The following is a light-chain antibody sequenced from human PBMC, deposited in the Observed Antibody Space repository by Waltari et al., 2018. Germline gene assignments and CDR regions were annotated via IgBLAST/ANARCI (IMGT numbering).Light chain of an antibody. J-gene: IGLJ2*01. Sequence: SYELTQPPSVSVSPGQTASIICSGDKLGERSASWYQQKEGQSPMLVIFEDVKRPSGIPERFSGSNSGNTATLTISGTQAMDEADYYCQVWDSSTDVFGGGTKLTVL. CDR3: QVWDSSTDV. CDR2: EDV. CDR1: KLGERS. V-gene: IGLV3-1*01.